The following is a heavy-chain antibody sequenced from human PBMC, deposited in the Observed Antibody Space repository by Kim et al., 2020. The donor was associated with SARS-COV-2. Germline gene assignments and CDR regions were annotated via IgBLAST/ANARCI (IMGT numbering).Heavy chain of an antibody. CDR3: AKDLTYSSSWTFDY. V-gene: IGHV3-9*01. CDR1: GFTFDDYA. Sequence: GGSLRLFCAASGFTFDDYAMHWVRQAPGKGLEWVSGISWNSGSIGYADSVKGRFTISRDNAKNSLYLQMNSLRAEDTALYYCAKDLTYSSSWTFDYWGQGTLVTVSS. CDR2: ISWNSGSI. J-gene: IGHJ4*02. D-gene: IGHD6-13*01.